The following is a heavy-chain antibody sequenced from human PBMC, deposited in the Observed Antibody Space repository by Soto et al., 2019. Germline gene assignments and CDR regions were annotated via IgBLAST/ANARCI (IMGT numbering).Heavy chain of an antibody. CDR1: GFTFTNYG. Sequence: GGSLRLSCAASGFTFTNYGMHWVRQAPGKGLEWVAVIWYDGSNRFYADSVKGRFTISKDDSQNMLYLQMHSLRPEDTAVYYCTRDPYGGSRYYFDSWGPGTLVTVSS. J-gene: IGHJ4*02. V-gene: IGHV3-33*01. CDR3: TRDPYGGSRYYFDS. D-gene: IGHD1-26*01. CDR2: IWYDGSNR.